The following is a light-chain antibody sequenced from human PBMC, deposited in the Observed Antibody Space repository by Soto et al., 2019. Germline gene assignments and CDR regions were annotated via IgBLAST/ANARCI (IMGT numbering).Light chain of an antibody. CDR3: SSFAGDNDVI. CDR2: EVN. CDR1: SSDIGAYNF. J-gene: IGLJ2*01. Sequence: QSALTQPPSASGSPGQSVTISCSGSSSDIGAYNFVSWYQQHPGQAPKLMIFEVNQRPSGVPNRFSGSKSGNTASLTVSGLQAEYEADYYCSSFAGDNDVIFGGGTKVTVL. V-gene: IGLV2-8*01.